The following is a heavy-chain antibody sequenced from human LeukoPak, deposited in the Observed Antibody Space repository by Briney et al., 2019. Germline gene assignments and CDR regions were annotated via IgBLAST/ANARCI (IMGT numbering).Heavy chain of an antibody. CDR2: IKQDGSEK. CDR1: GFTFSSYW. Sequence: GGSLRLSCAASGFTFSSYWMSWVRQAPGKGLEWVANIKQDGSEKYYVDSVKGRFTISRDNAKNSLYLQMNSLRAEDTAVYYCARDGLGVVIGEFDYWGQGTLVTVSS. CDR3: ARDGLGVVIGEFDY. D-gene: IGHD3-3*01. V-gene: IGHV3-7*01. J-gene: IGHJ4*02.